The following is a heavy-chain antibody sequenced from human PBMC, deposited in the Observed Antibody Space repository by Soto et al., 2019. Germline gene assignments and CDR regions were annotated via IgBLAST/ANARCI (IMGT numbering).Heavy chain of an antibody. D-gene: IGHD3-16*02. CDR1: GYTFTGYY. CDR3: ARALHVWGSYRLAY. Sequence: ASVKVSCKASGYTFTGYYMHWVRQAPGQGLEWMGWINPNSGGTNYAQKFQGRVTMTRDSSISTAYMELSRLRSDDTAVYYCARALHVWGSYRLAYWGQGTLVTVSS. V-gene: IGHV1-2*02. J-gene: IGHJ4*02. CDR2: INPNSGGT.